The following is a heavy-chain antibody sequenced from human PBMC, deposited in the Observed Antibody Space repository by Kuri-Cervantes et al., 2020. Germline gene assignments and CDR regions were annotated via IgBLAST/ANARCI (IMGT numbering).Heavy chain of an antibody. CDR1: GFTFSSYW. Sequence: GGSLRLSCAASGFTFSSYWMSWVRQAPGKGLEWVSSISSSSSYIYYADSVKGRFTISRDNAKNSLYLQMNSLRAEDTAVYYCARGAVAGMGEWFDPWGQGTLVTVSS. V-gene: IGHV3-21*01. CDR3: ARGAVAGMGEWFDP. CDR2: ISSSSSYI. J-gene: IGHJ5*02. D-gene: IGHD6-19*01.